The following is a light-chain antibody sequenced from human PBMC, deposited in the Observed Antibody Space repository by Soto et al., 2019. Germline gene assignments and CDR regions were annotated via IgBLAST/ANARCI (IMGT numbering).Light chain of an antibody. V-gene: IGKV3-15*01. J-gene: IGKJ1*01. CDR1: QTIYSN. CDR3: QQYQNLWT. Sequence: SLSPATLSVSKGERATLSCRASQTIYSNVAWYQQRPGQAPRLLIYRASARATGIPARFSGSGSGTEFTLTIGSLQSEDSAVYYCQQYQNLWTFGQGTKVDIK. CDR2: RAS.